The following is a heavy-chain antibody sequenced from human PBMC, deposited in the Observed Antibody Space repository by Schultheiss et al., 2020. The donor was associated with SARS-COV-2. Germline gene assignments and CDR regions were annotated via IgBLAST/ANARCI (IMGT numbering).Heavy chain of an antibody. J-gene: IGHJ4*02. CDR2: ISGSGGTI. V-gene: IGHV3-11*04. CDR1: GFAFSDHY. D-gene: IGHD4-17*01. CDR3: ASAPTVTTWGSDY. Sequence: GGSLRLSCAASGFAFSDHYMTWIRQAPGKGLEWVSYISGSGGTIYYADSLRGRFIISRDNAKNSLYLQMNSLRAEDTAVYYCASAPTVTTWGSDYWGQGTLVTVSS.